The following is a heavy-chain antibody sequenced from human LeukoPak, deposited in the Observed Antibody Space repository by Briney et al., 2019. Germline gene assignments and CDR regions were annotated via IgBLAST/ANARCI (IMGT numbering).Heavy chain of an antibody. D-gene: IGHD2-2*02. V-gene: IGHV4-59*11. Sequence: SETLSHTCTVSGGSISSHYWSWIRQPAGKGLEWIGYIYYSGSTNYNPSLKSRVTISVDTSKNQFSLKPSSVTAADTAVYYCARGRDCSSTSCSTYYYYYYMDVWGKGTTVTVSS. CDR1: GGSISSHY. CDR3: ARGRDCSSTSCSTYYYYYYMDV. J-gene: IGHJ6*03. CDR2: IYYSGST.